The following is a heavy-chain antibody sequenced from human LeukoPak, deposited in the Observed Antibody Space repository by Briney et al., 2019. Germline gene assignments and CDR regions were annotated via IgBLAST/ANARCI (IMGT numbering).Heavy chain of an antibody. Sequence: GGSLRLSCAASGFTFSNYGISWVRQHPGKGPEWVSGISTRGGRTYYADSVKRRYNISRDNSKNTVYLQMNSLTVEDTAIYYCAKSGDSGGWWLRGYFDSWGGGTRVSVSS. CDR3: AKSGDSGGWWLRGYFDS. V-gene: IGHV3-23*01. CDR2: ISTRGGRT. J-gene: IGHJ4*02. D-gene: IGHD6-19*01. CDR1: GFTFSNYG.